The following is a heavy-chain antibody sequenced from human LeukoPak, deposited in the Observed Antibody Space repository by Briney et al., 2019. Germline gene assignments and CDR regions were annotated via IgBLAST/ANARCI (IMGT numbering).Heavy chain of an antibody. V-gene: IGHV7-4-1*02. CDR2: INTNTGNP. J-gene: IGHJ5*02. D-gene: IGHD5-12*01. Sequence: GASVKVSCKASGYTFTSYAMNWVRQAPGQGLEWMGWINTNTGNPTYAQGFTGRFVFSLDTSVSTAYLQISSLKAEDTAVYYCARDSLNSGYDVGYNWFDPWGQGTLVTVSS. CDR3: ARDSLNSGYDVGYNWFDP. CDR1: GYTFTSYA.